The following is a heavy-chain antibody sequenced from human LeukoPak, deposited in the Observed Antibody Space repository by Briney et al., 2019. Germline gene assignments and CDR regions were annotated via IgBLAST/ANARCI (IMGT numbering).Heavy chain of an antibody. V-gene: IGHV4-4*02. D-gene: IGHD3-10*01. Sequence: PSGTMSLTCAVSGGSISSSNWWSWVRQPPGKGLEWIGEIYHSGSTNYNPSLKSRVTISVDTSKNQFSLKLSSVTAADTAVYYCAREVPNYGSGSYYPSFFDYWGQGTLVTVSS. J-gene: IGHJ4*02. CDR1: GGSISSSNW. CDR3: AREVPNYGSGSYYPSFFDY. CDR2: IYHSGST.